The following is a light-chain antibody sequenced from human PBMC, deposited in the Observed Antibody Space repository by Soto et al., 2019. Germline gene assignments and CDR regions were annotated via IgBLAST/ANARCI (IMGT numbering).Light chain of an antibody. CDR1: SSNIGSNT. CDR3: AVWDDSLNGPV. J-gene: IGLJ3*02. Sequence: QSVLTQPPSASGTPGQRVTISCSGSSSNIGSNTVNWYQQFPGTAPKLLICRNSQRPSGVPDRFSGSKSGTSASLAISGLQSDDEADYYCAVWDDSLNGPVFGGGTKLTVL. V-gene: IGLV1-44*01. CDR2: RNS.